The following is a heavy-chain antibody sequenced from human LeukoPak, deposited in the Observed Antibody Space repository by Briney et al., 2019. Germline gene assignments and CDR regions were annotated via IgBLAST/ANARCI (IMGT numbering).Heavy chain of an antibody. Sequence: PGGSLRLSCAASRFTFSSYGMHWVRQAPGKGLEWVAVIWYDGSDKYYADSVKGRFTISRDNSKNTLYLQMDSLRAEDTAVYYCARDLGGNYHNYFDYWGQGTLVTVSS. CDR3: ARDLGGNYHNYFDY. J-gene: IGHJ4*02. D-gene: IGHD4-23*01. CDR1: RFTFSSYG. V-gene: IGHV3-33*01. CDR2: IWYDGSDK.